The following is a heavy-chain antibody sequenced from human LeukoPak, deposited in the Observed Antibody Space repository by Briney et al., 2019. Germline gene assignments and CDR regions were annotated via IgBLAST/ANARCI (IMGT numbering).Heavy chain of an antibody. D-gene: IGHD6-13*01. CDR1: GGSFSGYY. Sequence: PSETLSLTCAVYGGSFSGYYWSWIRQPPGKGLEWIGEINHSGSTNYNPSLKSRLTISVDTSKNQFSLKLSSVTAADTAVYYCASSSSWLLFDYWGQGTLVTVSS. J-gene: IGHJ4*02. V-gene: IGHV4-34*01. CDR2: INHSGST. CDR3: ASSSSWLLFDY.